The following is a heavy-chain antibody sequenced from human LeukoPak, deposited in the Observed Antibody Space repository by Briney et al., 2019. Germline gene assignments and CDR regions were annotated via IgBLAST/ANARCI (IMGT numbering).Heavy chain of an antibody. CDR3: ARQGDSGWYYFDY. Sequence: SETLSLTCSVSGGSISSSNWWSWVRQPPGKGLEWIGEIYHSGSTNYNPSLKSRVTISVDKSKNQFSLKLTSVTAADTAAYYCARQGDSGWYYFDYWGQGTLVTVSS. CDR2: IYHSGST. V-gene: IGHV4-4*02. J-gene: IGHJ4*02. CDR1: GGSISSSNW. D-gene: IGHD6-19*01.